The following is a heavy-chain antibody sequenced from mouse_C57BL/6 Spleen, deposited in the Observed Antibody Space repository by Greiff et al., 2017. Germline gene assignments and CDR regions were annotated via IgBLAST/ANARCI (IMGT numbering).Heavy chain of an antibody. J-gene: IGHJ1*03. CDR2: ISSGSSTI. CDR1: GFTFSDYG. V-gene: IGHV5-17*01. Sequence: EVKVVESGGGLVKPGGSLKLSCAASGFTFSDYGMHWVRQAPEKGLEWVAYISSGSSTIYYADTVKGRFTISRDNAKTTLFLQMTSLRSEDTAMYYCARLSSSGWYFDVWGTGTTVTVSS. CDR3: ARLSSSGWYFDV. D-gene: IGHD1-1*01.